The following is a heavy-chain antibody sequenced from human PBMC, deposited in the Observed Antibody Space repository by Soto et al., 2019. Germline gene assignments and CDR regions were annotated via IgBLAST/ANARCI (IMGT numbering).Heavy chain of an antibody. J-gene: IGHJ4*02. CDR2: INRGGSI. Sequence: PGGSLRLSCAASGFTVSSKYMSWVRQAPGKGLEWVSLINRGGSISYADSVKGRFTISRDNSKNTLYLQMNTLRAEDTAVYYCAKDLWPYYFDYWGQGTLVTVSS. CDR3: AKDLWPYYFDY. D-gene: IGHD3-16*01. CDR1: GFTVSSKY. V-gene: IGHV3-66*01.